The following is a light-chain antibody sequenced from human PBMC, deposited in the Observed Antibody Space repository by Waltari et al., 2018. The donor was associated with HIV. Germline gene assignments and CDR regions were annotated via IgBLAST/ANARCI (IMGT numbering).Light chain of an antibody. CDR1: SGSIASNY. CDR2: EDN. V-gene: IGLV6-57*01. CDR3: QSFDSSNQV. J-gene: IGLJ3*02. Sequence: NFMLTQPHSVSESPGKTVSISCTRSSGSIASNYVQWYQRPPRRPPPTVIYEDNQRPTGVPERFSGSIDSSSNSASLPISGLKTEDEAEYYCQSFDSSNQVFGGGTKLTVL.